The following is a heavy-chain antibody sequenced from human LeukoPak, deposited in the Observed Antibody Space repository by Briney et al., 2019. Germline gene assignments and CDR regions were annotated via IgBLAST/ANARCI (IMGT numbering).Heavy chain of an antibody. J-gene: IGHJ5*02. D-gene: IGHD6-13*01. Sequence: SETLSLTCTVSGGSISSYYWSWIRQPPRKGLEWIGEINHSGSTNYNPSLKSRVTISVDTSKNQFSLKLSSVTAADTAVYYCARGEVPAAGTNWFDPWGQGTLVTVSS. CDR1: GGSISSYY. CDR3: ARGEVPAAGTNWFDP. CDR2: INHSGST. V-gene: IGHV4-34*01.